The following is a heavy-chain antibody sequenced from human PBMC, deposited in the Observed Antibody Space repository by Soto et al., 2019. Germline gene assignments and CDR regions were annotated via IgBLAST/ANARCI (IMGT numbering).Heavy chain of an antibody. CDR1: GXTFSDYY. V-gene: IGHV3-11*01. J-gene: IGHJ6*02. Sequence: LRLSFAASGXTFSDYYMSWIRQAPGKGLEWVSYISSSGSTIYYADSVKGRFTISRDNAKNSLYLQMNSLRAEDTAVYYCARDMGYYGSGNRYYYYGMDVWGQGTTVTVSS. CDR3: ARDMGYYGSGNRYYYYGMDV. CDR2: ISSSGSTI. D-gene: IGHD3-10*01.